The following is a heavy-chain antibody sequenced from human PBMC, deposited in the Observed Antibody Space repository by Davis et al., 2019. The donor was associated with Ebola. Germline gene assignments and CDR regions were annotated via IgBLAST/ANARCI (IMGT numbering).Heavy chain of an antibody. CDR3: ARERYCSSTSCYHYYYYGMDV. D-gene: IGHD2-2*01. CDR2: ISYDGSNK. J-gene: IGHJ6*02. Sequence: PGGSLRLSCAASGFTFSSYGMHWVRQAPGKGLEWVAVISYDGSNKYYADSVKGRFTISRDNSKNTLYLQMNSLRAEDTAVYYCARERYCSSTSCYHYYYYGMDVWGQGTTVTVSS. CDR1: GFTFSSYG. V-gene: IGHV3-30*03.